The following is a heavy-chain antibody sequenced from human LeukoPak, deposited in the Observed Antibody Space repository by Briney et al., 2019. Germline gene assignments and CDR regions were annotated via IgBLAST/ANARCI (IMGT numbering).Heavy chain of an antibody. D-gene: IGHD3-16*01. CDR2: IYSAGTT. J-gene: IGHJ4*02. CDR1: GFTVSSNY. Sequence: PGGSLRLSCAASGFTVSSNYMSWVRQAPGKGLEWVSVIYSAGTTYYADSVKGRFTISRDNSKNALNLQMNSLRAEDTAMYYCARGGGAVALYWGQGTLVTVSS. CDR3: ARGGGAVALY. V-gene: IGHV3-53*01.